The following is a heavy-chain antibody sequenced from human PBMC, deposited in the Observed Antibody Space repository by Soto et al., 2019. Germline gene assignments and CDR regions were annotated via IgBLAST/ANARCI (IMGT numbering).Heavy chain of an antibody. CDR2: ISGSGGST. D-gene: IGHD2-21*01. J-gene: IGHJ4*02. V-gene: IGHV3-23*01. CDR3: AKGLAYCGGDSYFNAY. CDR1: GFTCSSYA. Sequence: EVQLLESGGGLVQPGGSLRLSCAASGFTCSSYAMSLFRQAPGKGLELVSAISGSGGSTYYADPVKGRFTISRDNSKHALYLQMNSLRAEDTAVYYGAKGLAYCGGDSYFNAYWCQGPLVTVSS.